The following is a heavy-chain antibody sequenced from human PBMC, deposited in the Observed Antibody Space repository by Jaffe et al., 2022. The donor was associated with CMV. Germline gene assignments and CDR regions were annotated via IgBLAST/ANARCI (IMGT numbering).Heavy chain of an antibody. J-gene: IGHJ4*02. CDR2: IWYDGSNK. Sequence: QVQLVESGGGVVQPGRSLRLSCAASGFTFSSYGMHWVRQAPGKGLEWVAVIWYDGSNKYYADSVKGRFTISRDNSKNTLYLQMNSLRAEDTAVYYCARSPNRYGDKYYFDYWGQGTLVTVSS. CDR1: GFTFSSYG. V-gene: IGHV3-33*08. D-gene: IGHD4-17*01. CDR3: ARSPNRYGDKYYFDY.